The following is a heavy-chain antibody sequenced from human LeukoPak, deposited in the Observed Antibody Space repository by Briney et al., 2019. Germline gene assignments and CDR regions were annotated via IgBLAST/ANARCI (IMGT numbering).Heavy chain of an antibody. CDR3: ARHSASGYGSDYFDY. CDR1: GLSLRTYA. Sequence: PGGSLRLSCAASGLSLRTYAMSWVRQAPGKGLEWVSCLTDSGGTTYYADSVRGRFTISRDNSKNTLFVQMNSLRPEDTAIYYCARHSASGYGSDYFDYWGQGTLVTVSS. CDR2: LTDSGGTT. D-gene: IGHD3-10*01. V-gene: IGHV3-23*01. J-gene: IGHJ4*02.